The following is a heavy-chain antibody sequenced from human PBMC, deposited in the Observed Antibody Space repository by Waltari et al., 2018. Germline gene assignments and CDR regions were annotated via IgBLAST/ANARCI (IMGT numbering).Heavy chain of an antibody. CDR3: VRIYFESSGHKLS. J-gene: IGHJ5*02. Sequence: EVQLVESGGGLVQPGGSLRLSCAASGFTFSRSWMHWARQAPGKGLVWVSLSNNDGTTTSYADSVKGRFTISRDNAENTLYLQMNSLRAEDTAVYYCVRIYFESSGHKLSWGQGTLVTVSS. D-gene: IGHD3-22*01. CDR1: GFTFSRSW. CDR2: SNNDGTTT. V-gene: IGHV3-74*01.